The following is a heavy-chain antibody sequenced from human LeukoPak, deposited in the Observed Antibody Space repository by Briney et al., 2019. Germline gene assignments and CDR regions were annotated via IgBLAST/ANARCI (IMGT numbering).Heavy chain of an antibody. J-gene: IGHJ5*02. D-gene: IGHD2-2*02. CDR3: ATTGYCSSTSCYTYNWFDP. V-gene: IGHV1-69*06. CDR1: GGTFSSYA. Sequence: GASVKVSCKASGGTFSSYAISWVRQAPGQGLEWMGGIIPIFGTANYAQKFQGRVTMTEDTSTDTAYMELSSLRSEDTAVYYCATTGYCSSTSCYTYNWFDPWGQGTLVTVSS. CDR2: IIPIFGTA.